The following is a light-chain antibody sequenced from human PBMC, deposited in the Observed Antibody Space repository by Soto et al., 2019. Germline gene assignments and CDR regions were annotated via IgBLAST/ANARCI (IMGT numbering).Light chain of an antibody. CDR3: QQYGSSPLIT. CDR2: GAS. CDR1: QSVSSY. Sequence: IVLTQSPATLSLSPGERATLSCRASQSVSSYLAWYQQKPGQAPRLLIYGASSRATGIPDRFSGSGSGTDFTLTISRLEPEDFAVYYCQQYGSSPLITFGQGTLLEIK. V-gene: IGKV3-20*01. J-gene: IGKJ5*01.